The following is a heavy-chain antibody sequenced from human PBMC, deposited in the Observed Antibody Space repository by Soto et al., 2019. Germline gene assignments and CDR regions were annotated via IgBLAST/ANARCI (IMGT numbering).Heavy chain of an antibody. D-gene: IGHD4-17*01. CDR2: ISAYNGNT. CDR1: GYTFTSYG. J-gene: IGHJ6*02. CDR3: ARDPGVTTRKNYYYYYGMDV. V-gene: IGHV1-18*01. Sequence: ASVKVSCKASGYTFTSYGISWVRQAPGQGLEWMGWISAYNGNTNYAQKLQGRVTMTTDTSTSTAYMELRSLRSDDTAVYYCARDPGVTTRKNYYYYYGMDVWGQGTTVTVSS.